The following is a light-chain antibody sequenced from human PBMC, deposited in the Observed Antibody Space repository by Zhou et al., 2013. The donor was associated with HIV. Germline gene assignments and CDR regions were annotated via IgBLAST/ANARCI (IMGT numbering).Light chain of an antibody. CDR3: QQRRNWPPLT. CDR1: QNIVSSS. V-gene: IGKV3D-20*02. J-gene: IGKJ4*01. Sequence: IVLTQSPGTLSLSPGERATLFCRASQNIVSSSLVWYQQKPGQAPRLIIYDVSSRATGIPDRFSGSGSGTDFTLTISSLEPEDFAVYYCQQRRNWPPLTFGGGTKVEMK. CDR2: DVS.